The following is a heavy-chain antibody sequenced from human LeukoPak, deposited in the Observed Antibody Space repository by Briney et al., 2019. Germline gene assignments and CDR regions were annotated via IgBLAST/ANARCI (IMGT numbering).Heavy chain of an antibody. J-gene: IGHJ4*02. CDR2: ISSDGSGK. Sequence: GRSLRLSCAASGFMFSAYGTHWVRQAPGKGLEWVAVISSDGSGKNYADSVKGRFTMSRDNSKNTLYLQMNSLRTEDTAVYYCAKDGDCGGGGCFPNNFNYWGQGTLVTVSS. CDR3: AKDGDCGGGGCFPNNFNY. V-gene: IGHV3-30*18. D-gene: IGHD2-15*01. CDR1: GFMFSAYG.